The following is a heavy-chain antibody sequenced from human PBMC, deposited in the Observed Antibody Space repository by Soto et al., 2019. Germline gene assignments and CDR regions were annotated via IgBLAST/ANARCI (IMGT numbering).Heavy chain of an antibody. D-gene: IGHD1-26*01. Sequence: EVEVLESGGGLVQPGGSLRLSCTASGVTLSSYAMNWVRQAPGKGLEWVSGISASGADTGYADSVKGRFIISRDNSKNTLHLQMNSLRAEDTAVYYCAKEMWIVGATRWQGAIDHWGQGTLVTVSS. CDR1: GVTLSSYA. J-gene: IGHJ4*02. CDR3: AKEMWIVGATRWQGAIDH. V-gene: IGHV3-23*01. CDR2: ISASGADT.